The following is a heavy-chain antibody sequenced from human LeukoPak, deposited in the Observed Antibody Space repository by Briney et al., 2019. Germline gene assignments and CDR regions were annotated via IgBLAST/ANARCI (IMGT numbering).Heavy chain of an antibody. V-gene: IGHV3-23*01. D-gene: IGHD1-26*01. J-gene: IGHJ4*02. CDR1: GFTFGNYW. CDR3: AKENPVGGTNYFDY. Sequence: GGSLRLSCAASGFTFGNYWMHWVRQAPGKGLEWISAITGSGDSTYYADSVKGRFTISRDNSKNTLSLQMNSLRAEDTAVYYCAKENPVGGTNYFDYWGQGTLVTVPS. CDR2: ITGSGDST.